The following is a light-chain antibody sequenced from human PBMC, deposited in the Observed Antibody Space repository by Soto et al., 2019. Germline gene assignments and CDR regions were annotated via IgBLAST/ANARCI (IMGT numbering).Light chain of an antibody. CDR1: RSDIGSNS. Sequence: QSVLTQPPSASGTPGQRVTMSCSGSRSDIGSNSVSWYQHLPGAAPKLVIYNNNQRASGIPDRFSGSKSGTSASLAISGLQSEDEAHYYCAAWDDNLSGTWVFGGGTKLTVL. CDR3: AAWDDNLSGTWV. J-gene: IGLJ3*02. V-gene: IGLV1-44*01. CDR2: NNN.